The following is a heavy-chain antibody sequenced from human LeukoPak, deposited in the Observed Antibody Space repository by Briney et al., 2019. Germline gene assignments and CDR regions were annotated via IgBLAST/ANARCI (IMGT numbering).Heavy chain of an antibody. CDR1: GLTVSTNY. J-gene: IGHJ3*02. V-gene: IGHV3-53*01. CDR2: FYPAGAT. D-gene: IGHD2-15*01. Sequence: GGSLRLSCAASGLTVSTNYISWVRQAPGTGLEWVSVFYPAGATYYADSVKGRFTISRDNSENTLSLQMNSLRAEDTAIYYCVRERIGRGAFDIWGQGTMVTVSS. CDR3: VRERIGRGAFDI.